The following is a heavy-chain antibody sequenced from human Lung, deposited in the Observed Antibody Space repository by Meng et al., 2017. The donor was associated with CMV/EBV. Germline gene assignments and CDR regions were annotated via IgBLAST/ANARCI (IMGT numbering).Heavy chain of an antibody. CDR1: GFTFSDYP. CDR3: AKGRAVGATTPFDY. V-gene: IGHV3-23*01. CDR2: LSSGGSST. D-gene: IGHD1-26*01. Sequence: GGSXRLSCAASGFTFSDYPMSWVRQAPGKGLEWVSSLSSGGSSTYYTDSVKGRFTISRDNSKNTVHLQMNSLRVEDTAVYYCAKGRAVGATTPFDYSGQGXLVTVSS. J-gene: IGHJ4*02.